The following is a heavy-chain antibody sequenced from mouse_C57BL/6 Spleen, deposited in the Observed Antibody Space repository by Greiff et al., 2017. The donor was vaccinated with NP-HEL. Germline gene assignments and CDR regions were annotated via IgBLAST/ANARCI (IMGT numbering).Heavy chain of an antibody. V-gene: IGHV1-72*01. CDR2: IDPNSGGT. D-gene: IGHD1-1*01. Sequence: QVQLQQPGAELVKPGASVKLSCKASGYTFTSYWMHWVKQRPGRGLEWIGRIDPNSGGTKYNEKFKSKATLTVDKPSSTAYMQLSSLTSEDSAVYYCSYYYGSSEYYAMDYWGQGTSVTVSS. CDR1: GYTFTSYW. CDR3: SYYYGSSEYYAMDY. J-gene: IGHJ4*01.